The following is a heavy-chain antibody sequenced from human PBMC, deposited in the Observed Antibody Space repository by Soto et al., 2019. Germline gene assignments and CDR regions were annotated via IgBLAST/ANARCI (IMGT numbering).Heavy chain of an antibody. J-gene: IGHJ3*02. CDR3: ARRSRITMVRGVRHAFDI. Sequence: PSETLSLTCAVYGGSFSGYYWSWIRQPPGKGLEWIGEINHSGSTNYNPSLKSRVTISVDTSKNQFSLKLSSVTAADTAVYYCARRSRITMVRGVRHAFDIRGQGTMVTVSS. D-gene: IGHD3-10*01. CDR2: INHSGST. V-gene: IGHV4-34*01. CDR1: GGSFSGYY.